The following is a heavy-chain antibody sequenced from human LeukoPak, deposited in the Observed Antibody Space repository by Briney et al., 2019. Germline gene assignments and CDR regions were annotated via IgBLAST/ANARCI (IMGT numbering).Heavy chain of an antibody. J-gene: IGHJ5*02. CDR1: GGSFSGYY. CDR2: INHSGST. V-gene: IGHV4-34*01. D-gene: IGHD6-13*01. Sequence: SETLSLTCAVYGGSFSGYYWSWIRQPPGKGLEWIGEINHSGSTNYNPSLESRATTSVDTTKNQFSLKLSSVTAADTAVYYCARAKRYSSSWQTINWFDPWGQGTLVTVSS. CDR3: ARAKRYSSSWQTINWFDP.